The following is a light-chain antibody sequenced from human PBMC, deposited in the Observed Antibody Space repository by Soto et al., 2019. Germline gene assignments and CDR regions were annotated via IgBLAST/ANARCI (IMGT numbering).Light chain of an antibody. CDR1: QSISSY. J-gene: IGKJ4*01. CDR3: QQSYSTPLT. Sequence: DIQMTQSPSSLSASVGDRVTITCRASQSISSYLNWYQQKPGKAPKLLIYAASSLKSGVPSRFNGSGSGTDFTLTISSLQPEDFATYYCQQSYSTPLTFGGGTKVEIK. V-gene: IGKV1-39*01. CDR2: AAS.